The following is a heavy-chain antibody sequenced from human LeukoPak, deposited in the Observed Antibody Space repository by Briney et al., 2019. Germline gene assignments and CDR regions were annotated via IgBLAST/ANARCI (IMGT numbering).Heavy chain of an antibody. V-gene: IGHV5-51*01. D-gene: IGHD2-2*01. CDR3: ARHPPRYCSSTSCYDSSDY. CDR2: IYPGDSDT. CDR1: RYSFTSYW. Sequence: GESLKISCKGSRYSFTSYWIGWVRQMPGKGLEWMGIIYPGDSDTRYSPSFQGQVTISADKSISTAYLQWSSLKASDTAMYYCARHPPRYCSSTSCYDSSDYWGQGTLVTVSS. J-gene: IGHJ4*02.